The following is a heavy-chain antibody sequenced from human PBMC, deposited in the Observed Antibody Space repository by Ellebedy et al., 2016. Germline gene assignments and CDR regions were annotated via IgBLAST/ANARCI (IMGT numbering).Heavy chain of an antibody. J-gene: IGHJ4*02. Sequence: SETLSLTCSVSGGSISSAEFFWGWIRQSPSKGLEWIGSFYYDRTTHYNPSLNSRLTISVDKDKNQFSLKLSSVTDADTAMYYCARVLRFPSSGWSGFHYYFDSWGQGTLVTVSS. CDR1: GGSISSAEFF. V-gene: IGHV4-39*07. D-gene: IGHD6-19*01. CDR2: FYYDRTT. CDR3: ARVLRFPSSGWSGFHYYFDS.